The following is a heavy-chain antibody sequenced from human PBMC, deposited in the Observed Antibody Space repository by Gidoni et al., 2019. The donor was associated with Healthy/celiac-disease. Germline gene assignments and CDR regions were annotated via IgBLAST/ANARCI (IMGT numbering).Heavy chain of an antibody. D-gene: IGHD3-3*01. CDR3: ASRPRNYDFWSGYYRGHVYIDY. V-gene: IGHV3-21*01. CDR1: GFNCNSSR. CDR2: ISISSSYI. Sequence: EVQLVESGGGLVKPGRSLRLSSSASGFNCNSSRLHWLRQAPGKGMELVSYISISSSYIYYAGTVKGRFTIYRDNAKNSLYLQMNSLRAEDTDVYYCASRPRNYDFWSGYYRGHVYIDYWGQGTLVTVSS. J-gene: IGHJ4*02.